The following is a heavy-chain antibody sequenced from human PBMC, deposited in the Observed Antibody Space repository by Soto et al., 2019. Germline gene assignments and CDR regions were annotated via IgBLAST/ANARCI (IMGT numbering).Heavy chain of an antibody. D-gene: IGHD4-17*01. J-gene: IGHJ3*02. CDR1: GFTFSSYG. V-gene: IGHV3-33*01. Sequence: VGSLRLSCAASGFTFSSYGMHWVRQAPGKGLEWVAVIWYDGSNKYYADSVKGRFTISRDNSKNTLYLQMNSLRAEDTAVYYFARGHPTVTTMAIPAFDIWGQGTMVTVSS. CDR2: IWYDGSNK. CDR3: ARGHPTVTTMAIPAFDI.